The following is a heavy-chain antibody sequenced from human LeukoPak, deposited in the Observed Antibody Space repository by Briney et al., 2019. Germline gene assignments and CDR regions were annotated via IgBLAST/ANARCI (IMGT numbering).Heavy chain of an antibody. CDR3: ARDFDY. Sequence: GGSLRLSCAASGFIFSNYAMSWVRQAPGKGLEWVAVIWYDGSNKYYADSVKGRFTISRDNSKNTLYLQMNSLRAEDTAVYYCARDFDYWGQGTLVTVSS. CDR1: GFIFSNYA. V-gene: IGHV3-33*08. CDR2: IWYDGSNK. J-gene: IGHJ4*02.